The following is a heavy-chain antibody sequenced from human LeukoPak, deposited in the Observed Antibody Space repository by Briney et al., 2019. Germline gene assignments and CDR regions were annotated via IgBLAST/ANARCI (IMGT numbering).Heavy chain of an antibody. V-gene: IGHV4-59*08. CDR3: ARGRKSGGTIEKDI. CDR2: IYYSGST. Sequence: SETLSLTCTVSGGSISSYYWSWIRQPPGKGLEWIGYIYYSGSTNYNPSLKSRVTISVDTSKNQFSLKLSSVTAADTAVYYCARGRKSGGTIEKDIWGQGTMVTVSS. J-gene: IGHJ3*02. CDR1: GGSISSYY. D-gene: IGHD3-10*01.